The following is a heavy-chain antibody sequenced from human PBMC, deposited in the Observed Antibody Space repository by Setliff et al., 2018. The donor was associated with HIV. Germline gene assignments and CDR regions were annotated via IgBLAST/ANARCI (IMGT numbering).Heavy chain of an antibody. CDR2: INWRSEK. CDR3: VRDKSWAFDY. J-gene: IGHJ4*02. Sequence: PGGSLRLSCAASGFSFGDFTFNWVRQAPGKGLEWLCYINWRSEKYYADSVKGRFTISRDNGKNSLYLQMNSLGAEDTAVYYCVRDKSWAFDYWGQGTLVTVSS. CDR1: GFSFGDFT. V-gene: IGHV3-48*01.